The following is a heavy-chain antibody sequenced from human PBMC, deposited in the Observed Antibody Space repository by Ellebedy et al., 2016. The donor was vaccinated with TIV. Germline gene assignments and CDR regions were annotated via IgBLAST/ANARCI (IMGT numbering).Heavy chain of an antibody. V-gene: IGHV4-39*01. Sequence: SETLSLXXTVSGGSISSSSYYWGWIRQPPGKGLEWIGSIYYSGSTYYNPSLKSRVTISVDTSKNQFSLKLSSVTAADTAVYYCARHWAYYDSPESDWFDPWGQGTLVTVSS. D-gene: IGHD3-9*01. J-gene: IGHJ5*02. CDR2: IYYSGST. CDR1: GGSISSSSYY. CDR3: ARHWAYYDSPESDWFDP.